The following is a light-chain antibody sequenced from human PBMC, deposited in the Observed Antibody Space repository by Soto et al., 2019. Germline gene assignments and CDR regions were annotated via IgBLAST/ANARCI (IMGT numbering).Light chain of an antibody. CDR1: LGISDY. CDR3: QKYNSAPWT. CDR2: AAS. V-gene: IGKV1-27*01. J-gene: IGKJ1*01. Sequence: DNQMTQSPSSLSASVGDRVTITCRASLGISDYLAWYQQKPGKVPRLLIYAASTLHAGGPSRFSGSGSGNDFTLTISSLQPEDVANYYCQKYNSAPWTFGQGTKVEIK.